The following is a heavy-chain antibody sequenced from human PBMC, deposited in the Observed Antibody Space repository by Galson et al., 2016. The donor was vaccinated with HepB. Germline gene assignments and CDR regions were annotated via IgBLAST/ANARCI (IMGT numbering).Heavy chain of an antibody. CDR1: GYTFTSYA. CDR3: ATGPYQLLLHWFDP. Sequence: SVKVSCKASGYTFTSYAMNWVRQAPGQGLEWMGRINTNTGNPTYAQGFTGRFVFSLDTSVSTAYLQISSLKAEDTAVYYCATGPYQLLLHWFDPWGQGTLVTVSS. D-gene: IGHD2-2*01. CDR2: INTNTGNP. V-gene: IGHV7-4-1*02. J-gene: IGHJ5*02.